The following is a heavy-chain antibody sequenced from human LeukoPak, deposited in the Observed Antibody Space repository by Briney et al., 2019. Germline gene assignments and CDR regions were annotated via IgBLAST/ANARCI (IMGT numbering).Heavy chain of an antibody. D-gene: IGHD3-10*01. CDR2: IYYSGST. CDR1: GGSISSGDYY. J-gene: IGHJ4*02. V-gene: IGHV4-30-4*01. CDR3: AREGTMVRGVLDY. Sequence: PSETLSLTCTVSGGSISSGDYYWSWIHQPPGKGLEWIGYIYYSGSTYYNPSLKSRVTISVGTSKNQFSLKLSSVTAADTAVYYCAREGTMVRGVLDYWGQGTLVTVSS.